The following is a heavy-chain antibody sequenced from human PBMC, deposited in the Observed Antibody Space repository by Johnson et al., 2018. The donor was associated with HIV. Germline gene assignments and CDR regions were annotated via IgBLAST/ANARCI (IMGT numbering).Heavy chain of an antibody. CDR3: ARGGSDAFDI. Sequence: QVQLVESGGGVVQPGGSLRLSCAASGFTFSSYAMSWVRQAPGKGLEWVAVISYDGSYKYYADSVKGRFTISRDNAKNSLYLQMNSLRAEDTALYYCARGGSDAFDIWGQGTMVTVSS. CDR2: ISYDGSYK. V-gene: IGHV3-30*04. J-gene: IGHJ3*02. D-gene: IGHD3-16*01. CDR1: GFTFSSYA.